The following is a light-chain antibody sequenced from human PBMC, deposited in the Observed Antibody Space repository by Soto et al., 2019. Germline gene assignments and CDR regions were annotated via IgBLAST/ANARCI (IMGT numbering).Light chain of an antibody. CDR3: CSYAGSITYV. CDR1: SSDIGSYNL. CDR2: EGS. V-gene: IGLV2-23*01. J-gene: IGLJ1*01. Sequence: QSALAQPASVSGSPGQSITISCTGTSSDIGSYNLVSWCQQYPGKPPKLMIYEGSKRPSGVSSRFSGSKSGSTASLTISGLRTEDEADYYCCSYAGSITYVFGTGTKVTVL.